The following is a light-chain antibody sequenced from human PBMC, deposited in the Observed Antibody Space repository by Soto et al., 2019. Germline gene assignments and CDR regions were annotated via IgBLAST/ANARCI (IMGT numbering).Light chain of an antibody. CDR3: QQYGSSGT. CDR1: QSVSVN. J-gene: IGKJ1*01. Sequence: ENVLTQSPATLSVSPGERATLSCRASQSVSVNLAWYQLKPGQPPRLLIYGASTRATGIPDRFSGSGSGTDFTLTISRLEPEDFAVYYCQQYGSSGTFGQGTKVDIK. V-gene: IGKV3-20*01. CDR2: GAS.